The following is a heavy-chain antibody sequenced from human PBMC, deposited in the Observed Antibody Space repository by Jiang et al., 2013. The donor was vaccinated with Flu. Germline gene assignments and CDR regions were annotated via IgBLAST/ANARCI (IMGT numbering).Heavy chain of an antibody. CDR2: IYYSGST. V-gene: IGHV4-59*01. CDR3: ARAGISGLLHWFDP. J-gene: IGHJ5*02. D-gene: IGHD3-10*01. CDR1: GGSISSYY. Sequence: PGLVKPSETLSLTCSVSGGSISSYYWSWMRQPPGKGPEWIGYIYYSGSTTYNPSLKSRVTISVDTPKNQISLRLSSVTAADTAVYFCARAGISGLLHWFDPWGQGTLVTVSS.